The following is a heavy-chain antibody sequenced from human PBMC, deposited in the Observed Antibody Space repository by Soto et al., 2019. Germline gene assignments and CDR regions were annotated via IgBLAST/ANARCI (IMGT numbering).Heavy chain of an antibody. CDR1: GYSFTSLH. CDR2: MNPHSGDT. V-gene: IGHV1-8*01. J-gene: IGHJ4*02. Sequence: GASVKVSCKASGYSFTSLHFNWVRQATGQGLEWIGWMNPHSGDTGSAQRFQGRVTMTRNTSINTDYMELRSLRSQDTVVYYCARGSPGPVDHWGQGTQVTVSS. CDR3: ARGSPGPVDH. D-gene: IGHD3-10*01.